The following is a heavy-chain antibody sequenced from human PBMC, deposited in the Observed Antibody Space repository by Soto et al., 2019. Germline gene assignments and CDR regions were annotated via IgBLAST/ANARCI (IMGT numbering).Heavy chain of an antibody. J-gene: IGHJ5*02. Sequence: SETLSLTCTVSSGSISSYYWSWIRQPPGKGLEWIGYIYYSGSTNSNTSLKSRVTISVDTSKNQFSLKLSSVTAADTAVYYCAMGQQQFDPWGQGPLVTVSS. V-gene: IGHV4-59*01. D-gene: IGHD6-13*01. CDR3: AMGQQQFDP. CDR2: IYYSGST. CDR1: SGSISSYY.